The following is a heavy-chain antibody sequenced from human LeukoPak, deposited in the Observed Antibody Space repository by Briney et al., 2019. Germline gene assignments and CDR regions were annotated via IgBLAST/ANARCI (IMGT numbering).Heavy chain of an antibody. CDR1: GYTCTSYG. D-gene: IGHD3-3*01. CDR2: ISAYNGNT. Sequence: ASVKVSCKASGYTCTSYGTSWVRQAPGQGHEWMGWISAYNGNTTYAQKLQGRVTMPTDTSTSTAYMELRSLRSDDTAVCYCARRRWCTICGNVDYWGQGTLVTVSS. CDR3: ARRRWCTICGNVDY. V-gene: IGHV1-18*01. J-gene: IGHJ4*02.